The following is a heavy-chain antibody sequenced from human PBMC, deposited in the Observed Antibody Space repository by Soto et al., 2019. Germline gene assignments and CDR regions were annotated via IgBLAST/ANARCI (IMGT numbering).Heavy chain of an antibody. D-gene: IGHD4-17*01. CDR2: IYWDDDK. CDR3: AHLNTNDYGGWYWYFDL. V-gene: IGHV2-5*02. Sequence: QITLKESGPTLVKPTQTLTLTCTFSGFSLSTSGVGVGWIRQPPGKALEWLALIYWDDDKRYSPSLKSRLTITKDTSKNQVVLTMTNMDPVDTATYYCAHLNTNDYGGWYWYFDLWGRGTLVTVSS. CDR1: GFSLSTSGVG. J-gene: IGHJ2*01.